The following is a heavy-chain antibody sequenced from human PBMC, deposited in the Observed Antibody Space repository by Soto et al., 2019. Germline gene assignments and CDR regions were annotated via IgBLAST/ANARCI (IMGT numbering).Heavy chain of an antibody. CDR3: ASESGIAARSFDY. Sequence: GGSLRLSCAASGATFSSYSMNWGRQAPGKGLEWVSSISSSSSDRYYTDSVKGRFTISRDNAKNSLYLQMNSLRAEDTAVYYCASESGIAARSFDYWGQGTLVTVSS. CDR2: ISSSSSDR. J-gene: IGHJ4*02. D-gene: IGHD6-6*01. V-gene: IGHV3-21*01. CDR1: GATFSSYS.